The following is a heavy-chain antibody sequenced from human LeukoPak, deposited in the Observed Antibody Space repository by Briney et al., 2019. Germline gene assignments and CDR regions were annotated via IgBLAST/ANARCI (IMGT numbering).Heavy chain of an antibody. CDR3: AREKSDYGDYEGGYFDY. CDR2: IYYSGST. V-gene: IGHV4-59*01. CDR1: GGSISSYY. J-gene: IGHJ4*02. Sequence: SETLSLTCTVSGGSISSYYWSWIRQPPGKGLEWIGYIYYSGSTNYNPSLKSRVTISVDTSKNQFSLKLSSVTAADTAVYYCAREKSDYGDYEGGYFDYWGQGTLVTVSS. D-gene: IGHD4-17*01.